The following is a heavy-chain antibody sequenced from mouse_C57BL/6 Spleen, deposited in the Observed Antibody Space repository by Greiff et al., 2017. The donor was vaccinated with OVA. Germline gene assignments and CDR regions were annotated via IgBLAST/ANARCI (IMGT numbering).Heavy chain of an antibody. CDR2: ISYDGSN. V-gene: IGHV3-6*01. CDR1: GYSITSGYY. Sequence: EVQLQQSGPGLVKPSQSLSLTCSVTGYSITSGYYWNWIRQFPGNKLEWMGYISYDGSNNYNPSLKNRISITRDTSKNQFFLKLNSVTTEDTATYYCAREGITTHFDYWGQGTTLTVSS. J-gene: IGHJ2*01. D-gene: IGHD1-1*01. CDR3: AREGITTHFDY.